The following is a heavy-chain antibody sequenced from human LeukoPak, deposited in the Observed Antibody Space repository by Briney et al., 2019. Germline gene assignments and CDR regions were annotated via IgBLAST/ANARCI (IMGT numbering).Heavy chain of an antibody. J-gene: IGHJ6*03. CDR1: GYTFTGYY. Sequence: ASVKVSCKASGYTFTGYYMHWVRQAPGQGLEWMGRINPNSGGTNYAQKFQGRVTMTRDTSISTAYMELSRLRSDDTAVYYCARDKADYYDSSGYVGYYMDVRGKGTTVTVSS. V-gene: IGHV1-2*06. D-gene: IGHD3-22*01. CDR3: ARDKADYYDSSGYVGYYMDV. CDR2: INPNSGGT.